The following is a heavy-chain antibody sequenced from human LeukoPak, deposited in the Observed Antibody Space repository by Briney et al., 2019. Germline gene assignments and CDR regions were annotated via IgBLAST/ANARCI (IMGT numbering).Heavy chain of an antibody. V-gene: IGHV3-30*18. CDR3: AKDSRLVIIFLFDY. CDR1: GFTFSSYG. J-gene: IGHJ4*03. Sequence: TGGSLRLSCAASGFTFSSYGMHWVRQAPGKGLEWVAVISYDGSNKYYADSVKGRFTISRDNSKNTLYLQMNSLRAEDTAVYYCAKDSRLVIIFLFDYWGHGTTVTVSS. D-gene: IGHD3-9*01. CDR2: ISYDGSNK.